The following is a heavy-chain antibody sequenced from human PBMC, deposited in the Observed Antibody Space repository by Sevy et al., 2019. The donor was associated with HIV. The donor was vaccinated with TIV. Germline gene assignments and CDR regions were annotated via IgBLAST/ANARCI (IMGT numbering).Heavy chain of an antibody. V-gene: IGHV1-46*01. Sequence: ATVKVSCKTSGYTFTTFYIHWVRQAPGQGLEWMGIIIPSGSSTTYAQKFQGRVTITRDISTSTVYMELSSLISHDTAVYYCASGIGVWGQGTLVTVSS. J-gene: IGHJ4*02. D-gene: IGHD3-10*01. CDR2: IIPSGSST. CDR1: GYTFTTFY. CDR3: ASGIGV.